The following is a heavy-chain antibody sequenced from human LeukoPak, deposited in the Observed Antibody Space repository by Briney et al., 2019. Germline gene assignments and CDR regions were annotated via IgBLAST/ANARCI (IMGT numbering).Heavy chain of an antibody. V-gene: IGHV3-21*01. D-gene: IGHD3-10*01. J-gene: IGHJ5*02. Sequence: PGGSLRLSCAASGFTFSSYWMSWVRQAPGKGLEWVSSISSSSSYIYYADSVKGRFTISRDNAKNSLYLQMNSLRAEDTAVYYCARDFTMVRGVYNWFDPWGQGTLVTVSS. CDR2: ISSSSSYI. CDR1: GFTFSSYW. CDR3: ARDFTMVRGVYNWFDP.